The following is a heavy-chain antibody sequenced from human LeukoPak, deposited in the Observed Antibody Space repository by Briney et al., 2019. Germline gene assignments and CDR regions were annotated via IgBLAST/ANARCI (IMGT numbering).Heavy chain of an antibody. V-gene: IGHV4-61*01. CDR2: IYYSGNT. CDR3: AREGLATMIRGVIPY. CDR1: GGSVSSGSYY. D-gene: IGHD3-10*01. Sequence: SETLSLTCTVSGGSVSSGSYYWSWIRQPPGKGLEWIVYIYYSGNTNYNPSLKSRVTISVDTSENQFSLKLSSVTAADTAVYYCAREGLATMIRGVIPYWGQGTLVTVSS. J-gene: IGHJ4*02.